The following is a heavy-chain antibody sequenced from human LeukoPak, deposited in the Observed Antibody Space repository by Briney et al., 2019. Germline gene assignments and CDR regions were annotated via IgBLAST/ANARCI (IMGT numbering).Heavy chain of an antibody. V-gene: IGHV3-23*01. CDR2: ISGSGGST. Sequence: GGSLRLSCAASGFTFSSYSMNWVRQAPGKGLEWVSAISGSGGSTYYADSVKGRFTISRDNSKNTLYLQMNSLRAEDTAVYYCAKDRVPPQIVVVPAAITYYYYYGMDVWGQGTTVTVSS. CDR1: GFTFSSYS. D-gene: IGHD2-2*01. J-gene: IGHJ6*02. CDR3: AKDRVPPQIVVVPAAITYYYYYGMDV.